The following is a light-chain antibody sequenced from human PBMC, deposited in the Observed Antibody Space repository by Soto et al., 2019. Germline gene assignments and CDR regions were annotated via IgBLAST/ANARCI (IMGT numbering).Light chain of an antibody. CDR2: KAS. J-gene: IGKJ1*01. CDR1: QTISTL. V-gene: IGKV1-5*03. Sequence: DIQMTQSPSTLSASVGDRVTITCRASQTISTLLDWYQQRPGKAPNLLIYKASSLESGVPSRFSGSGSGTEVTLTISSLQPDDFATYFCQQYSTYPWTFGQGTKVEVK. CDR3: QQYSTYPWT.